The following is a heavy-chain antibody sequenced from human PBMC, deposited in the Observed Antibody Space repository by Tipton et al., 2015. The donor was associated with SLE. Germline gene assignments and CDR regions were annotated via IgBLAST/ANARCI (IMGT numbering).Heavy chain of an antibody. J-gene: IGHJ4*02. CDR1: GGSFSGYY. V-gene: IGHV4-34*01. CDR2: INHSGST. CDR3: ARAIAYAGDYFDY. Sequence: GLVKPSETLSLTCAVYGGSFSGYYWSWIRQPPGKGLEWIGEINHSGSTNYNPSLKSRVTISVDTSKNQFSLKLSSVTAADTAVYYCARAIAYAGDYFDYWGQGTLVTVSS. D-gene: IGHD2-2*01.